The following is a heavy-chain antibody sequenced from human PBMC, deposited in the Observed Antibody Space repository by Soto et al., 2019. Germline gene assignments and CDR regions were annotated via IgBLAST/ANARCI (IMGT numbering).Heavy chain of an antibody. V-gene: IGHV1-18*01. J-gene: IGHJ3*02. CDR1: GYTFTSYG. CDR2: ISAYNGNT. Sequence: QVQLVQSGAEVKKPGASVKVSCKASGYTFTSYGISWVRQAPGQGLEWMGWISAYNGNTNYAQKLQGRVTMTTDTSTSTAYMELRSLRSDDTAVCYCARDSLLWFGERHDAFDIWGQGTMVTVSS. CDR3: ARDSLLWFGERHDAFDI. D-gene: IGHD3-10*01.